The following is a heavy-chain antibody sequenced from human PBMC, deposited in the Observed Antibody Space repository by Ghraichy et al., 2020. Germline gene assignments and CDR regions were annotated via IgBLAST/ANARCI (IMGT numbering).Heavy chain of an antibody. CDR2: ISDSGGRR. CDR3: AKSEVEMPTSYYYGMDV. CDR1: GLTFSSYV. Sequence: GGSLRLSCAASGLTFSSYVMSWVRQAPGKGLEWVSDISDSGGRREYADSVKGRFTISRDNSKNMLYLQMNSLRAEDTALYYCAKSEVEMPTSYYYGMDVWGQGTTVTVSS. J-gene: IGHJ6*02. V-gene: IGHV3-23*01. D-gene: IGHD5-24*01.